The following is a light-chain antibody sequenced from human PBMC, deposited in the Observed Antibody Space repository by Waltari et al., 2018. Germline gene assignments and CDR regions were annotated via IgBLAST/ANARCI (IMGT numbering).Light chain of an antibody. CDR3: HQYYATPPDGKT. CDR2: WAS. Sequence: DIVMTQSPDSLAVSLGERATINCKSSQSVLYSSNNKNYLAWYQQEAGQPPKLLIYWASTRGAGVPDRCRGSGSGTDFTLTISSLQAEDVAVYYCHQYYATPPDGKTFGQGTKVEIK. CDR1: QSVLYSSNNKNY. J-gene: IGKJ1*01. V-gene: IGKV4-1*01.